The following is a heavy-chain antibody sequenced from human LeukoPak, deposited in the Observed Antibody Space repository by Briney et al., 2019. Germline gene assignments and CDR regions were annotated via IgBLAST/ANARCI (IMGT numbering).Heavy chain of an antibody. CDR1: GFTFSSYE. CDR3: ARDYYDSSGFSYYFDY. J-gene: IGHJ4*02. Sequence: PGGSLRLSCAASGFTFSSYEMNWVRQAPGKGLEWVANIKQDGSEKYYVDSVKGRFTISRDNAQNSLYLQLNSLRAEDTAVYYCARDYYDSSGFSYYFDYWGQGTLVTVSS. D-gene: IGHD3-22*01. CDR2: IKQDGSEK. V-gene: IGHV3-7*01.